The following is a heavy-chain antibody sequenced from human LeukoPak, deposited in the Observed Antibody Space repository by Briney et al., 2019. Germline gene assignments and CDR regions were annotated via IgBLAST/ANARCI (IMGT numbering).Heavy chain of an antibody. CDR3: AKDHLGYCSGGSCSPFGY. V-gene: IGHV3-23*01. CDR2: ISGSGGST. D-gene: IGHD2-15*01. J-gene: IGHJ4*02. Sequence: GGSLRLSCAASGFTFSSYAMSWVRQAPGKGLEWVSAISGSGGSTYYADSVKGRFTISRDNSKNTLYLQMNSLRAEDTAVYYCAKDHLGYCSGGSCSPFGYWGQGTLVTVSS. CDR1: GFTFSSYA.